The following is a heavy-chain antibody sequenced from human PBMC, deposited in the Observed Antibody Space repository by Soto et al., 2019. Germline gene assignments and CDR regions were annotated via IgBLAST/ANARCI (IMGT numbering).Heavy chain of an antibody. CDR2: ISSSSSTI. CDR1: GFTFSNYS. Sequence: EVQLVESGGGLVQPGGSLRLSCAASGFTFSNYSMNWVRQAPGKGLEWVSYISSSSSTIYYADSVKGRFTFSRDNAKNSLYLQMNSLRAEDTAVYYCARDTGGAAYSSGWFGYWGQGTLVTVSS. D-gene: IGHD6-19*01. CDR3: ARDTGGAAYSSGWFGY. V-gene: IGHV3-48*01. J-gene: IGHJ4*02.